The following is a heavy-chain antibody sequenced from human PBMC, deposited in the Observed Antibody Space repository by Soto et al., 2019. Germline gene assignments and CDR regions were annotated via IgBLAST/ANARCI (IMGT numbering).Heavy chain of an antibody. CDR3: AKGPTIFGVVISYSFYYGLDV. D-gene: IGHD3-3*01. CDR2: ISSSGAST. CDR1: RLTFSSYA. J-gene: IGHJ6*02. Sequence: GGSLRLSCAASRLTFSSYAMSWVRQAPGKGLEWVSAISSSGASTYSADSAKGRFTISRDNSKNTLYLQMNSLRAEDTAVYYCAKGPTIFGVVISYSFYYGLDVWGQGTTVTAP. V-gene: IGHV3-23*01.